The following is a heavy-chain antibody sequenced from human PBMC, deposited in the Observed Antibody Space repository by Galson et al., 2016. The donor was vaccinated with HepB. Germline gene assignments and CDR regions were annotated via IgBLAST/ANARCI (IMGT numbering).Heavy chain of an antibody. CDR1: GFTFSNAW. Sequence: SLRLSCAASGFTFSNAWMSWVRQAPGKGLEWIGSIYHSGNTYYNASLNSRVTISVDTSKNQFSLKLYSVTAADTAVYYCARGSSGTHCTFDYWGQGTLVTVPS. CDR2: IYHSGNT. CDR3: ARGSSGTHCTFDY. V-gene: IGHV4-4*02. J-gene: IGHJ4*02. D-gene: IGHD3-10*01.